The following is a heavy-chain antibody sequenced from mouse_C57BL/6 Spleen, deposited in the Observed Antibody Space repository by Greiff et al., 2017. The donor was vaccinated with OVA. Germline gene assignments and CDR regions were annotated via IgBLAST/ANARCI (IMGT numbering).Heavy chain of an antibody. CDR3: ASDYYGSSPDYFDY. D-gene: IGHD1-1*01. CDR1: GYAFSSSW. Sequence: QVQLQQSGPELVKPGASVKLSCKASGYAFSSSWMNWVKQRPGKGLEWIGRIYPGDGDTNYNGKFKGKATLTADKSSSTAYMQLSSLTSEDSAVYFCASDYYGSSPDYFDYWGQGTTLTGSS. V-gene: IGHV1-82*01. J-gene: IGHJ2*01. CDR2: IYPGDGDT.